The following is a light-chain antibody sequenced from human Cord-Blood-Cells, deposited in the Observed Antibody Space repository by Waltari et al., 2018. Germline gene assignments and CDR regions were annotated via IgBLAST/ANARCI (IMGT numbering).Light chain of an antibody. CDR1: SSDVGGYNY. CDR3: SSYTSSTLRV. CDR2: DFS. J-gene: IGLJ3*02. V-gene: IGLV2-14*01. Sequence: QSALTQPASVSGSPGQSITISCTGTSSDVGGYNYVSWYQQHPGKAPKLMIYDFSKRPSGVSNRFSGSKSGNTASLTISGLQAEDEADYYCSSYTSSTLRVFGGGTKLTVL.